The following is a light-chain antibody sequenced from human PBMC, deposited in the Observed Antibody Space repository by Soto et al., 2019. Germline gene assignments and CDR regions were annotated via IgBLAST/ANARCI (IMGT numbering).Light chain of an antibody. Sequence: EILITHSLATLFVSPGKRPTITCTPSQIVSCNSAVYQHRHRQAPRLIIYGASTRATGIPARFNGSGSGTEFTLTISSPQSEDFAVYDCQQYNKWTRTFVQGSKVDIK. V-gene: IGKV3-15*01. CDR1: QIVSCN. CDR3: QQYNKWTRT. CDR2: GAS. J-gene: IGKJ1*01.